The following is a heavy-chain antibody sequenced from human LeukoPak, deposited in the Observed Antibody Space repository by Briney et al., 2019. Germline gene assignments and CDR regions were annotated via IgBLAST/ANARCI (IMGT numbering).Heavy chain of an antibody. V-gene: IGHV4-39*07. Sequence: SETLSLTCAVSGGSINSNNYYWGWIRQPPGKGLEWIGRMSSSGSTYFNPSLESRVTISVDTSKNILSLKLSSVTAADTAVYYCARARYCSSTSCYGRYYYYYMDVWGKGTTVTVSS. CDR1: GGSINSNNYY. CDR2: MSSSGST. CDR3: ARARYCSSTSCYGRYYYYYMDV. J-gene: IGHJ6*03. D-gene: IGHD2-2*01.